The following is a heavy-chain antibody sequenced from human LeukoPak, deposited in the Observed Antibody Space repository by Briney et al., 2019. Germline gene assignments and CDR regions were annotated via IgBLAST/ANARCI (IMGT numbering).Heavy chain of an antibody. V-gene: IGHV3-53*01. CDR2: IYSGGST. D-gene: IGHD4-17*01. CDR3: ARVRGVHGDYVFDY. CDR1: WFTVSSNY. Sequence: PGGSLRLSCAASWFTVSSNYMSWVRQAPGKGLGWVSVIYSGGSTYYADSVKGRFTISRDNSKNTLYLQMNSLRAEDTAVYYCARVRGVHGDYVFDYWGRGTLVTVSS. J-gene: IGHJ4*02.